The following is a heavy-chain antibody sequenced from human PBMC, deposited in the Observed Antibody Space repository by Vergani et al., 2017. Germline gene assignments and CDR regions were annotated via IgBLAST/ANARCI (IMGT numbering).Heavy chain of an antibody. V-gene: IGHV4-61*02. CDR3: SRGSCLGGSCYKPLFDY. D-gene: IGHD2-15*01. J-gene: IGHJ4*02. Sequence: QVQLQESGPGLVKPSQTLSLTCTVSGGSINSHNYYWSWIRQPAGKGLEWIGRIHTSGSTNYNPSLKSRVTMSEDTSKNQFSLNLTSVTAADTAVYFCSRGSCLGGSCYKPLFDYWFQGILVTVSS. CDR2: IHTSGST. CDR1: GGSINSHNYY.